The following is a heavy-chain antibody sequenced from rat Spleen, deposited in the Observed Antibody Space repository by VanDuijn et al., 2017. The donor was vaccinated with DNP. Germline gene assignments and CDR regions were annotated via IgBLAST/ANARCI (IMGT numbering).Heavy chain of an antibody. J-gene: IGHJ2*01. D-gene: IGHD1-10*01. Sequence: VQLQESGPGLVEPSQSLSLTCSVTGYSITSCCRWTWIRKFPGHKLEWMGYINSAGSIEYNPSLKSRISITRDTSKNQFFLQVNSVTTEDTATYYCAREVITTHYFDYWGQGVMVTVSS. V-gene: IGHV3-3*01. CDR2: INSAGSI. CDR3: AREVITTHYFDY. CDR1: GYSITSCCR.